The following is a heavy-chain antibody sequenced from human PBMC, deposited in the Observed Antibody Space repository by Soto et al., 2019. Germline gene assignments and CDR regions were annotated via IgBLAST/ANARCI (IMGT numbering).Heavy chain of an antibody. D-gene: IGHD3-16*02. CDR1: GFTFSIYA. Sequence: PGGSLRLSCAASGFTFSIYAMSWVRQAPGKGLEWVLSFSGSGTSSYYADSLKGRFTISRDSSEKTLYLQMNSLRPEDTVVYYCAKALGELSPESYDYWGQGTLVTVSS. J-gene: IGHJ4*02. CDR2: FSGSGTSS. V-gene: IGHV3-23*01. CDR3: AKALGELSPESYDY.